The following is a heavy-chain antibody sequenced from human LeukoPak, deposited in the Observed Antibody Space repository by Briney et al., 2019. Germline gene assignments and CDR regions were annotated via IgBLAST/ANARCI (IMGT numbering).Heavy chain of an antibody. J-gene: IGHJ4*02. V-gene: IGHV3-30*02. D-gene: IGHD4-11*01. Sequence: GSLRISCAASGFSFSDFGMHWIRQAPGKGLVWVTLIRSDGSSIYYADSVKGRFTISRDNSRNTLYLQMNSLRVEDTAVYYCAKDRDEYGNDCWGQGILVTVST. CDR3: AKDRDEYGNDC. CDR1: GFSFSDFG. CDR2: IRSDGSSI.